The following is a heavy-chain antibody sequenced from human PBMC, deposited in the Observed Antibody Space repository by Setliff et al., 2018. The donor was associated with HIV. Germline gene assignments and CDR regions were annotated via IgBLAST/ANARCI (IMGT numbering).Heavy chain of an antibody. CDR3: ARDRVDSRLWGYLDY. V-gene: IGHV4-31*03. J-gene: IGHJ4*02. Sequence: SETLSLTCTVSGVSISSGANYWSWIRQHPGKGLEWIGYIYYRGSTYYNPSLESRVTISLDTSKNQCSLRLTSVTAEDTAVYYCARDRVDSRLWGYLDYWGQGRLVTVSS. CDR2: IYYRGST. D-gene: IGHD3-22*01. CDR1: GVSISSGANY.